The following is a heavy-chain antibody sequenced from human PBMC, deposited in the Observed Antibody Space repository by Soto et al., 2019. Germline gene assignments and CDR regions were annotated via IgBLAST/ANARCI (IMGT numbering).Heavy chain of an antibody. J-gene: IGHJ6*02. D-gene: IGHD3-10*01. CDR1: GFTFGSYW. CDR2: IKWDASEK. Sequence: RRLSCAASGFTFGSYWMSWVRQAPGKGPEWLATIKWDASEKKYVDSVKGRFTISRDNAKNSLYLQMNSLRAEDTAVYYCARDRGSGSGSYYNHGMDVWGQGTTVTVSS. V-gene: IGHV3-7*01. CDR3: ARDRGSGSGSYYNHGMDV.